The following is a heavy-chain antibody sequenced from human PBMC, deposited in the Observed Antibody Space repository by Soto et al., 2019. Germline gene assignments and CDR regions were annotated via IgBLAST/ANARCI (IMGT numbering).Heavy chain of an antibody. J-gene: IGHJ4*02. CDR1: GGSISSGDYY. CDR3: ARVFGDILTGYYDY. V-gene: IGHV4-30-4*01. Sequence: SETLSLTCTVSGGSISSGDYYWSWIRQPPGKGLEWIGYIYYSGSTYYNPSLKSRVTISVDTSKNQFSLKLSSVTAADTAVYYCARVFGDILTGYYDYWGQGTLVTVSS. CDR2: IYYSGST. D-gene: IGHD3-9*01.